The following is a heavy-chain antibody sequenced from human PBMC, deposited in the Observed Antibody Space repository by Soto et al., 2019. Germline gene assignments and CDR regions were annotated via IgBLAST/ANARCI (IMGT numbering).Heavy chain of an antibody. Sequence: QVQLVQSGAEGKKPGASVPVSCKASGYTFTGYDMHWVRQTPGQGVEWMGWINRNSGGTNHAQKFQGRVTMTRATSVSTAYMELSSLRSDERAVYYCARVYGGGGCLSGCDYYYGMDVWGQGTKVTVSS. CDR3: ARVYGGGGCLSGCDYYYGMDV. CDR1: GYTFTGYD. D-gene: IGHD2-21*01. J-gene: IGHJ6*02. CDR2: INRNSGGT. V-gene: IGHV1-2*02.